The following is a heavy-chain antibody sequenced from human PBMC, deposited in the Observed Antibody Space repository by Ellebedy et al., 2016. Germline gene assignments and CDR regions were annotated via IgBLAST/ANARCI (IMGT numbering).Heavy chain of an antibody. CDR3: ARDKGNYYGSGSYYFDY. J-gene: IGHJ4*02. D-gene: IGHD3-10*01. CDR2: IKQDGSEK. V-gene: IGHV3-7*01. Sequence: GESLKISCAASGFTFSSYWMSWVRQAPGKGLEWVANIKQDGSEKYYVDSVKGRFTISRDNAKNSLYLQVNSLRAEDTAVYYCARDKGNYYGSGSYYFDYWGQGTLVTVSS. CDR1: GFTFSSYW.